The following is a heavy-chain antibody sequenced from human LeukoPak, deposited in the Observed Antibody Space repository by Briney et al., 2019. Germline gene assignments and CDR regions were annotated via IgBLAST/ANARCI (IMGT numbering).Heavy chain of an antibody. CDR2: ISGSGGST. D-gene: IGHD3-22*01. Sequence: GGSVRLSCAASGFTFSSYAMSWVRQAPGKGLEWVSAISGSGGSTYYADSVKGRFTISRDNSTNTLYLQMNSLRAEDTAVYYCAKRDSYDSSGYYHYWGQGTLVTVSS. V-gene: IGHV3-23*01. CDR3: AKRDSYDSSGYYHY. CDR1: GFTFSSYA. J-gene: IGHJ4*02.